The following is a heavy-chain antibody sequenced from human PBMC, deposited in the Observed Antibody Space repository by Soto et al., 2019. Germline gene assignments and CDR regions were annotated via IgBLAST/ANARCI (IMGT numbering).Heavy chain of an antibody. V-gene: IGHV1-69*13. Sequence: SVKVSCKASGGTFSSYAISWVRQAPGQGLEWMGGIIPIFGTANYAQKFQGRVTITADESTSTAYMELSSLRSEDTAVYYCARDLRSYDILTGYSLETYYYYGMDVWGQGTTVTVSS. CDR1: GGTFSSYA. CDR2: IIPIFGTA. D-gene: IGHD3-9*01. CDR3: ARDLRSYDILTGYSLETYYYYGMDV. J-gene: IGHJ6*02.